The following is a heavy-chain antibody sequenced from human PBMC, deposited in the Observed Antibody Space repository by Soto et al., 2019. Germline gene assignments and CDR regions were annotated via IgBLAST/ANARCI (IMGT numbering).Heavy chain of an antibody. CDR1: GGSISSGGYY. CDR3: ARVPSRLNSSGWPYYYYGMDV. CDR2: IYYSGST. V-gene: IGHV4-31*03. Sequence: QVQLQESGPGLVKPSQTLSLTCTVSGGSISSGGYYWSWIRQHPGKGLEWIGYIYYSGSTYYNPSLKSRVTISVDTSKNQFSLKLSSVTAADTAVYYCARVPSRLNSSGWPYYYYGMDVWGQGTTVTVSS. J-gene: IGHJ6*02. D-gene: IGHD6-19*01.